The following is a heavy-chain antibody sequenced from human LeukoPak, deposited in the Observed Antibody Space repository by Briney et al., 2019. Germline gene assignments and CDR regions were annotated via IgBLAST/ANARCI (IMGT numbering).Heavy chain of an antibody. D-gene: IGHD1-26*01. V-gene: IGHV3-13*01. Sequence: GGSLRLSCAASGFTFSNHAMHWVRQASGKGLEWVSAIGTAGDTFYPGSVKGRFTISRENAKNSLSLQMNSLRAEDTAVYYCVRQQTPHGNFDYWGQGTLVTVSS. CDR2: IGTAGDT. CDR3: VRQQTPHGNFDY. J-gene: IGHJ4*02. CDR1: GFTFSNHA.